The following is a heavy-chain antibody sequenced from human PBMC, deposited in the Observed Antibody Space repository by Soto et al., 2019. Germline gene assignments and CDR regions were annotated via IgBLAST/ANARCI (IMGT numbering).Heavy chain of an antibody. CDR3: AFFFSSRGRHSRRRSGLGIPAQPILRYGHS. J-gene: IGHJ5*01. CDR2: IWYDGSKK. Sequence: KELERVALIWYDGSKKYYADSVKGRFTISRDNSKNTLFLQMDSLRAEDTAVYHCAFFFSSRGRHSRRRSGLGIPAQPILRYGHS. D-gene: IGHD6-13*01. V-gene: IGHV3-33*01.